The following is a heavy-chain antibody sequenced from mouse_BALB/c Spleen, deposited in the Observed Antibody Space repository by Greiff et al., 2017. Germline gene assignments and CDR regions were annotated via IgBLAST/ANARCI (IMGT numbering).Heavy chain of an antibody. CDR3: ARHDSYYGNYDAMDY. D-gene: IGHD2-10*01. J-gene: IGHJ4*01. V-gene: IGHV5-6-5*01. CDR1: GFTFSSYA. Sequence: EVQLVESGGGLVKPGGSLKLSCAASGFTFSSYAMSWVRQTPEKRLEWVASISSGGSTYYPDSVKGRFTISRDNARNTLYLQMSSLKSEDTAMYYCARHDSYYGNYDAMDYWGQGTSVTVSS. CDR2: ISSGGST.